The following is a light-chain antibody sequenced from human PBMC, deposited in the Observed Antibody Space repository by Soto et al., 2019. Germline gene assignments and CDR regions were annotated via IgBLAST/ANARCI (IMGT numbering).Light chain of an antibody. V-gene: IGKV3-15*01. CDR1: QSVSSN. J-gene: IGKJ4*01. CDR3: QQYNDWPLS. Sequence: EIVMTQSPATLSVSPGERATLSCRASQSVSSNLAWYQQKPGQAPRLLIYGASTRATGIPARISGSGSGTEFTLTISSLXSEDFAVYYCQQYNDWPLSFGGGTKVEIK. CDR2: GAS.